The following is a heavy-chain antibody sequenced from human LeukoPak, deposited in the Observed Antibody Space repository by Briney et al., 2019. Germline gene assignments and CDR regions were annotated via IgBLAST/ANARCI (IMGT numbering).Heavy chain of an antibody. CDR1: GYTFTSYD. J-gene: IGHJ4*02. CDR2: MNPNSGNT. V-gene: IGHV1-8*03. CDR3: ARAQKGSGYSYGGVDYYFDY. Sequence: ASVKVSCRASGYTFTSYDINWVRQATGQGLEWMGWMNPNSGNTGYAQKFQGRVTITRNTSITTAYMELSSLRSEDTAVYYCARAQKGSGYSYGGVDYYFDYWGQGTLVTVSS. D-gene: IGHD5-18*01.